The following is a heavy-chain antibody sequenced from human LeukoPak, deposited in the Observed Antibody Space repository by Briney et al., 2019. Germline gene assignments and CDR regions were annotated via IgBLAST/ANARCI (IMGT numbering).Heavy chain of an antibody. CDR3: ARGGYSYGYPGY. J-gene: IGHJ4*02. V-gene: IGHV3-21*01. D-gene: IGHD5-18*01. CDR1: GFTFSSHS. Sequence: GGSLRLSCAASGFTFSSHSMNWVRQAPGKGLEWVSSISSSSSYIYYADSVKGRFTISRDNAKNSLYLQMNSLRAEDTAVYYCARGGYSYGYPGYWGQGTLVTVSS. CDR2: ISSSSSYI.